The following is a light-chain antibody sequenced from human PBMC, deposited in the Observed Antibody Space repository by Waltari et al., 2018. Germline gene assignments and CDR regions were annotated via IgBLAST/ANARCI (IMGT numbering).Light chain of an antibody. CDR2: GAS. CDR3: QQYGSSILYT. Sequence: VLTPAPGTLPLSPGDRATHSCRASQSLTKNYLAWYQQKPGQAPRLLIYGASSRADGIPDRFSGSGSGTDFALTISRLEPEDSAVYYCQQYGSSILYTFGQGTKLEIQ. J-gene: IGKJ2*01. CDR1: QSLTKNY. V-gene: IGKV3-20*01.